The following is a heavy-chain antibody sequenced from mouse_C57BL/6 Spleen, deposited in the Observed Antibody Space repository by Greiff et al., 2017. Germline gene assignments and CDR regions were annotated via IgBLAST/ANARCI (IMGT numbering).Heavy chain of an antibody. V-gene: IGHV5-4*01. J-gene: IGHJ2*01. Sequence: EVKLVESGGGLVKPGGSLKLSCAASGFTFSSYAMSWVRQTPEKRLEWVATISDGGSYTYYPDNVKGRFTISRDNAKNNLYLQMSHLKSEDTAMYYCERDWDSDYWGQGTTLTVSS. CDR3: ERDWDSDY. CDR1: GFTFSSYA. CDR2: ISDGGSYT. D-gene: IGHD4-1*01.